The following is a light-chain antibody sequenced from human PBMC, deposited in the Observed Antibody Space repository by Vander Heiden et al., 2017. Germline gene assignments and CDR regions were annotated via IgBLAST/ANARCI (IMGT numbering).Light chain of an antibody. CDR3: QQLKTHSYT. CDR1: QGISDY. V-gene: IGKV1-9*01. CDR2: AAA. Sequence: NESSQSPSFLSASVGDRVTITCRASQGISDYLAWYQQKPGKAPNLLIYAAASLQSGVPSRFSGSGSGTEFTLTISSLRPEDSAMYYCQQLKTHSYTFGQGTKLEIK. J-gene: IGKJ2*01.